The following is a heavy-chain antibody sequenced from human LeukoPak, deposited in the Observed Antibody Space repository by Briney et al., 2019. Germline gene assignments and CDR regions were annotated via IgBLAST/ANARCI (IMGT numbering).Heavy chain of an antibody. CDR1: GFTFSSYA. J-gene: IGHJ4*02. D-gene: IGHD2-8*01. V-gene: IGHV3-23*01. CDR2: ISGSGGST. CDR3: AKDSVLMVYAIAGSFDY. Sequence: PGGSLRLSCAASGFTFSSYAMSWVRQAPGKGLEWVSAISGSGGSTYYADSVKGRFTISGDNSKNTLYLQMNSLRAEDTAVYYCAKDSVLMVYAIAGSFDYWGQGTLVTVSS.